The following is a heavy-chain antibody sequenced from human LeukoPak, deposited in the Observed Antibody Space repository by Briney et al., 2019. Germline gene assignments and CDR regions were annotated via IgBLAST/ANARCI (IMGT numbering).Heavy chain of an antibody. CDR2: ISYDRSNK. D-gene: IGHD6-19*01. V-gene: IGHV3-30*18. CDR3: AKDRGSYSSGWTGFDY. CDR1: GFTFSSYG. Sequence: GGSLRLSCAASGFTFSSYGMHWVRQAPGKGLEWVAVISYDRSNKYYADSVKGRFTISRDNSKNTLYLQMNSLRAEDTAVYYCAKDRGSYSSGWTGFDYWGQGTLVTVSS. J-gene: IGHJ4*02.